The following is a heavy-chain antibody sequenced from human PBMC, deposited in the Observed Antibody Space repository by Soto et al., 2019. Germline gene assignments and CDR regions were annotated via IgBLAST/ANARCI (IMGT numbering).Heavy chain of an antibody. CDR3: ARDAPGEYPNHHDY. Sequence: GASVKVSCKASGGTFSSYGISWVRQAPGQGLEWMGWISAYNGNTNYAQKLQGRVTMTTDTSTSTAYMELRSLRSDDTAVYYCARDAPGEYPNHHDYWGQGTLVTVSS. V-gene: IGHV1-18*01. J-gene: IGHJ4*02. CDR1: GGTFSSYG. CDR2: ISAYNGNT.